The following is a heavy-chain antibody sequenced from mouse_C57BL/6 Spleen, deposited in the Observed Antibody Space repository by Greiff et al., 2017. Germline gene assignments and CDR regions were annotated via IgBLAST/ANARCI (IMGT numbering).Heavy chain of an antibody. J-gene: IGHJ3*01. V-gene: IGHV1-55*01. CDR3: ARSPITTVVPFAY. CDR2: IYPGSGST. D-gene: IGHD1-1*01. Sequence: QVQLKQSGAELVKPGASVKMSCKASGYTFTSYWITWVKQRPGQGLEWIGDIYPGSGSTNYNEKFKSKATLTVDTSSSTAYMQLSSLTSEDSAVYYCARSPITTVVPFAYWGQGTLVTVSA. CDR1: GYTFTSYW.